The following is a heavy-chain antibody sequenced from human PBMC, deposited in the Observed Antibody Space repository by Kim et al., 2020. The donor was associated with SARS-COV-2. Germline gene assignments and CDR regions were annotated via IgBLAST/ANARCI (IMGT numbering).Heavy chain of an antibody. Sequence: SETLSLTCAVYGGSFSGYYWSWIRQPPGKGLEWIGEINHSGSTNYNPSLKSRVTISVDTSKNQFSLKLSSVTAADTAVYYCARGAVTGEGYWGQGTLVTVSS. CDR2: INHSGST. CDR1: GGSFSGYY. J-gene: IGHJ4*02. D-gene: IGHD7-27*01. V-gene: IGHV4-34*01. CDR3: ARGAVTGEGY.